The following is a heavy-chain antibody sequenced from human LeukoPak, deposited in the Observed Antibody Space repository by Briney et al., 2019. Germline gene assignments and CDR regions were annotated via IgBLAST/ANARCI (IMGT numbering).Heavy chain of an antibody. Sequence: GGSLRLSCAASGFTFSSYAMSWVRQAPGKGLEWASAISGSGGSTYHADSVKGRFTISRDNSKNTLYLQMNSLRAEDTAVYYCAKGIAAAGNRGRFGPWGQGTLVTVSS. V-gene: IGHV3-23*01. CDR3: AKGIAAAGNRGRFGP. J-gene: IGHJ5*02. CDR2: ISGSGGST. CDR1: GFTFSSYA. D-gene: IGHD6-13*01.